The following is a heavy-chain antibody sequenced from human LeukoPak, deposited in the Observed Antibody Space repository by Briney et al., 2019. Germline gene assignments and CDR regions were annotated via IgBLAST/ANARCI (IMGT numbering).Heavy chain of an antibody. CDR2: FDPEDGET. J-gene: IGHJ5*02. CDR1: GYTLTELS. D-gene: IGHD2/OR15-2a*01. V-gene: IGHV1-24*01. Sequence: GASVKVSCKVSGYTLTELSMHWVRQAPGKGLEWMGGFDPEDGETIYAQKFQGRVTMTEDTSTDTAYMELSRLRSDDTAVYYCAVRPSNSGPPWGQGTLVTVSS. CDR3: AVRPSNSGPP.